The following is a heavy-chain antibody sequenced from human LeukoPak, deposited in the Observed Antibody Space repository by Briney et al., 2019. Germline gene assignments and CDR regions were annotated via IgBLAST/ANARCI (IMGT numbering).Heavy chain of an antibody. J-gene: IGHJ4*02. CDR2: IYYSGST. Sequence: NPSETLSLTCTVSGSSISSYYWSWIRQPPGKGLEWIGYIYYSGSTNYNPSLKSRVTISVDTSKNQFSLKLSSVTAADTAVYYCARVDCSSTSCYVDYWGQGTLVTVSS. D-gene: IGHD2-2*01. CDR1: GSSISSYY. V-gene: IGHV4-59*01. CDR3: ARVDCSSTSCYVDY.